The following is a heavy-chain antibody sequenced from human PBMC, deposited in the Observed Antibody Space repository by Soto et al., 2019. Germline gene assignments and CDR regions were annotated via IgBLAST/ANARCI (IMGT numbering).Heavy chain of an antibody. CDR1: GFTFSDYY. J-gene: IGHJ3*02. CDR2: ISSSSSYT. D-gene: IGHD2-2*01. Sequence: GGSLRLSCAASGFTFSDYYMSWIRQAPGKGLEWVPYISSSSSYTNYAESVKGRFTISRDNAKNSLYLQMNSLRAEDTAVYYCARRNIVVVPAARAHAFDIWGQGTMVTVSS. CDR3: ARRNIVVVPAARAHAFDI. V-gene: IGHV3-11*03.